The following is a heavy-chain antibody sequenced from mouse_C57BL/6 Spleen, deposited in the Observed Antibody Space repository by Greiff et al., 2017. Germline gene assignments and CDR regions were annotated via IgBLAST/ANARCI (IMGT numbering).Heavy chain of an antibody. V-gene: IGHV1-26*01. D-gene: IGHD1-1*01. CDR2: INPNNGGT. CDR3: ARGDFTTVEAGYYFDY. CDR1: GYTFTDYY. J-gene: IGHJ2*01. Sequence: EVQLQQSGPELVKPGASVKISCKASGYTFTDYYMNWVKQSHGKSLEWIGDINPNNGGTSYNQEFKGKATLTVDKSSSTAYMELRSLTSEDSAVYYWARGDFTTVEAGYYFDYWGQGTTLTVSS.